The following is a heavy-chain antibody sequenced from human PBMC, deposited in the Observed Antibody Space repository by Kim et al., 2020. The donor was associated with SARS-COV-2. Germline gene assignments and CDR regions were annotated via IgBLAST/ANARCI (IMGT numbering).Heavy chain of an antibody. Sequence: GGSLRLSCAASGFTFSSYAMSWVRQAPGKGLEWVSAISGSGANTYYADSVKGRFTTSRDNSKNTLYLQMNSLRAEDTAVYYCAKVRYCSGGSCYSGWFDPWGQGTLVTVSS. D-gene: IGHD2-15*01. V-gene: IGHV3-23*01. J-gene: IGHJ5*02. CDR2: ISGSGANT. CDR1: GFTFSSYA. CDR3: AKVRYCSGGSCYSGWFDP.